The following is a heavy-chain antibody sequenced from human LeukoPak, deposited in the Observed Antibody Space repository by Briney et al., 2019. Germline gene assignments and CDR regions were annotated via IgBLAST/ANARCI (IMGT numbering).Heavy chain of an antibody. CDR1: GGSISSGGYY. J-gene: IGHJ5*02. CDR2: MPYNGNT. D-gene: IGHD6-13*01. Sequence: SETLSLTCTVSGGSISSGGYYWSWIRQQPGEGLEWIGYMPYNGNTYYNPSLKSRVTISVDASKNQFSLKLSSVTAADTAVYHCARALVTSTWPYNWFDPWGQGTLVTVSS. CDR3: ARALVTSTWPYNWFDP. V-gene: IGHV4-31*03.